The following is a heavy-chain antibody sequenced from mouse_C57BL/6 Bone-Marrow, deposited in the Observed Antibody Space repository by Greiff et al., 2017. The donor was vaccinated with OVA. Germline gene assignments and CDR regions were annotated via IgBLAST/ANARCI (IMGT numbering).Heavy chain of an antibody. J-gene: IGHJ2*01. Sequence: VQLQQPGAELVMPGASVKLSCKASGYTFTSYWMHWVKQRPGQGLEWIGEIDPSDSYTNYNQKFKGKSTLTVDKSSSTAYMQLSSLTSEDSAVYYCARRDNYYFDYWGQGTTLTVSS. V-gene: IGHV1-69*01. D-gene: IGHD1-3*01. CDR1: GYTFTSYW. CDR2: IDPSDSYT. CDR3: ARRDNYYFDY.